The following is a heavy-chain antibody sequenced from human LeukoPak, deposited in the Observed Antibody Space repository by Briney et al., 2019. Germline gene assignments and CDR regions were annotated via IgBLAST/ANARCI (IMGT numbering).Heavy chain of an antibody. V-gene: IGHV3-30*03. CDR3: VGFDY. CDR2: ISYDGSNK. J-gene: IGHJ4*02. Sequence: GRSLRLSCAASGFTFSSYGMHWVRQAPGKGLEWVAVISYDGSNKYYADSVKGRFTISSDNSKNTLYLQMNSLRAEDTAVYYCVGFDYWGQGTLVTVSS. CDR1: GFTFSSYG.